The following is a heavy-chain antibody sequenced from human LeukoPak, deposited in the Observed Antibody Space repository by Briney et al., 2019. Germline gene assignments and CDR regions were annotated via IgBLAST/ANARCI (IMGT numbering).Heavy chain of an antibody. CDR3: ARAPGIAVSWFDP. Sequence: GGSLRLSCEASGFIFSSYRMSWVRQAPGKGLEWVANINQDGSEKYYVDSVKGRFTMSRDNAKKSLYLQMNSLRAEDTALYYCARAPGIAVSWFDPWGQGTLVTVSS. D-gene: IGHD6-19*01. CDR2: INQDGSEK. V-gene: IGHV3-7*01. CDR1: GFIFSSYR. J-gene: IGHJ5*02.